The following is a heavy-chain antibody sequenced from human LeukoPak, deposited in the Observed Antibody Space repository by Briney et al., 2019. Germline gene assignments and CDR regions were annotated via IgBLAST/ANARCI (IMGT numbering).Heavy chain of an antibody. CDR1: GFTFSSYA. J-gene: IGHJ4*02. V-gene: IGHV3-23*01. CDR3: AKLRGNRPALPSYDY. CDR2: ISGSGDNT. Sequence: GGSLRLSCAASGFTFSSYAMSWVRQAPGKGLEWVSGISGSGDNTYYADSVKGRFTISRDNSNNTLYVQMNSLRAEDTAVYYCAKLRGNRPALPSYDYWGQGALVTVSS. D-gene: IGHD3-10*01.